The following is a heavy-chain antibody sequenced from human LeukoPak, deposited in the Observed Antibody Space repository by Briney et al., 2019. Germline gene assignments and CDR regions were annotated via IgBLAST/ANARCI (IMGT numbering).Heavy chain of an antibody. J-gene: IGHJ4*02. D-gene: IGHD3-10*01. CDR3: ARGRLGGSGSYYNVLDY. CDR1: GGSISSGDYY. V-gene: IGHV4-30-4*01. Sequence: SETLSLTCTVSGGSISSGDYYWSWIRQPPGKGLEWIGYIYYSGSTYYNPSLKSRVTISVDTSKNQFSLKLSSVTAADTVVYYCARGRLGGSGSYYNVLDYWGQGTLVTVSS. CDR2: IYYSGST.